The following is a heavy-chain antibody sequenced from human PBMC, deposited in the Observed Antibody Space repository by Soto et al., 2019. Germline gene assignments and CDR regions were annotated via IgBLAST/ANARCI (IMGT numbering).Heavy chain of an antibody. CDR3: AKDYWGSGSYYKTYYYYGMDV. CDR2: ISYDGSNK. Sequence: GGSLRLSCAASGFTFSSYGMHWVRQAPGKGLEWVAVISYDGSNKYYADSVKGRFTISRDNSKNTLYLQMNSLRAEDTAVYYCAKDYWGSGSYYKTYYYYGMDVWGQGTTVTVLL. D-gene: IGHD3-10*01. CDR1: GFTFSSYG. V-gene: IGHV3-30*18. J-gene: IGHJ6*02.